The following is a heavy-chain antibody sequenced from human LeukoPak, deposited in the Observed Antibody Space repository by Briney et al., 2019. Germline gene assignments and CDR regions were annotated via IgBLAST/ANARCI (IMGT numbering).Heavy chain of an antibody. Sequence: GSLRLSCAASGFPFSSYWMSWVRQAPGKGLEWVANIKQDGSEKYYVDSVKGRFTISRDNAKNSLYLQMNSLRAEDTAVYYCARLSWFGDVDAFDIWGQGTMVTVSS. CDR1: GFPFSSYW. V-gene: IGHV3-7*01. D-gene: IGHD3-10*01. CDR3: ARLSWFGDVDAFDI. J-gene: IGHJ3*02. CDR2: IKQDGSEK.